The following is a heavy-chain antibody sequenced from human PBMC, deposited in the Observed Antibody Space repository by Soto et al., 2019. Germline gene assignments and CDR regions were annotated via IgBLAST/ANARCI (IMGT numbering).Heavy chain of an antibody. D-gene: IGHD2-15*01. CDR1: CGSISPFY. Sequence: SETLSLTCTVSCGSISPFYWSWVRQPPGKGLEWIGYLCYSGNTNYNPSLKSRVTISVDASKNQVSLRLTSVTAADTAVYYCARVGGVAARTFDYWGQGTVVTVSS. J-gene: IGHJ4*02. CDR3: ARVGGVAARTFDY. V-gene: IGHV4-59*01. CDR2: LCYSGNT.